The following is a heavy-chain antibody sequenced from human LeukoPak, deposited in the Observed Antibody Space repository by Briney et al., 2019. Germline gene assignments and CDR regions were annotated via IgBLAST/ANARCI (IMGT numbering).Heavy chain of an antibody. CDR2: IQQHGSET. J-gene: IGHJ1*01. CDR1: GFTFSNYA. V-gene: IGHV3-7*01. CDR3: ATYSSSNGREFQY. Sequence: GGSLRLSCAVFGFTFSNYAMHWVRQAPGKGLEWVANIQQHGSETYYGDSVKGRFTISRDNAKNSLYLQMNSLRAEDTAVYYCATYSSSNGREFQYWGQGTLVTVSS. D-gene: IGHD2-2*01.